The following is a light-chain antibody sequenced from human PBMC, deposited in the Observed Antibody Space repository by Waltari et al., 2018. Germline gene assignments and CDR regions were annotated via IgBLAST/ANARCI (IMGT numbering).Light chain of an antibody. CDR3: QQSYSSPQT. V-gene: IGKV1-39*01. J-gene: IGKJ1*01. Sequence: DIQMTQSPSSLSASVGDRVTITCRASQTINKYLNWYQQKPGKAPKLLISSASSLQSGVPSRFSGSGSGTDFTLTISSLQPEDFATYYCQQSYSSPQTFGQGTKVEIK. CDR1: QTINKY. CDR2: SAS.